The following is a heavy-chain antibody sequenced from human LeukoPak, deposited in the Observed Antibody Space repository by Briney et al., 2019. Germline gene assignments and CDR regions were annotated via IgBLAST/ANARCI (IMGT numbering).Heavy chain of an antibody. Sequence: SETLSLTCAVYGGSFSGYYWSWIRQPPGKGLEWIGEINHSGSTNYNPSLKSRVTISVDTSKNQFSLKLSSVTAADTAVYYCARGVFGVVTPGHYYYMDVWGKGTTVTVSS. CDR2: INHSGST. D-gene: IGHD3-3*01. CDR1: GGSFSGYY. CDR3: ARGVFGVVTPGHYYYMDV. J-gene: IGHJ6*03. V-gene: IGHV4-34*01.